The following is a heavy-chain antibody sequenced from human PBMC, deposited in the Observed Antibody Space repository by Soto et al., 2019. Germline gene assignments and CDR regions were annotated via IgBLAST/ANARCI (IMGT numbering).Heavy chain of an antibody. CDR2: IYYSGST. CDR3: ARDGPHNWFDP. Sequence: PSETLSLTCTVSGGSISSYYWSWIRQPPGKGLEWIGYIYYSGSTNYNPSLKSRVTISVDTSKNQFSLKLSSVTAADTAVYYCARDGPHNWFDPWGQGTLVTVSS. V-gene: IGHV4-59*01. CDR1: GGSISSYY. J-gene: IGHJ5*02.